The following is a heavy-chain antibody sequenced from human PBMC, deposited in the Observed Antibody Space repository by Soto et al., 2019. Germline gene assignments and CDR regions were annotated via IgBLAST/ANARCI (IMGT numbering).Heavy chain of an antibody. V-gene: IGHV4-4*02. D-gene: IGHD6-13*01. CDR3: ARAGGGSSWDYYFDY. CDR1: GGSISSSNW. Sequence: SETLSLTCAVSGGSISSSNWWSWVRQPPGKGLEWIGEIYHSGSTNYNPSLKSRVTISVDKSKNQFSLKLSSVTAADTAVYYCARAGGGSSWDYYFDYWGQGTLVTVSS. J-gene: IGHJ4*02. CDR2: IYHSGST.